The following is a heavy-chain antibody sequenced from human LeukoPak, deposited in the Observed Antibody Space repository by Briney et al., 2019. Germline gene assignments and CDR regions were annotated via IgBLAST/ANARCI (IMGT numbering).Heavy chain of an antibody. J-gene: IGHJ4*02. Sequence: SETLSLTCAVYGGSFSGYYWSWIRQPPGKGLEWIGEINHSGSANYNPSLKSRVTISVDTSKNQFSLKLSSVTAADTAVYYCARTSGGSCDYWGQGTLVTVSS. D-gene: IGHD2-15*01. V-gene: IGHV4-34*01. CDR1: GGSFSGYY. CDR2: INHSGSA. CDR3: ARTSGGSCDY.